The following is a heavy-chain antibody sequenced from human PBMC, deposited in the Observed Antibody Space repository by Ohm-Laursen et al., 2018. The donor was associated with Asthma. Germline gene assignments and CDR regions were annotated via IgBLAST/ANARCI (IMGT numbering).Heavy chain of an antibody. CDR3: ATLSWYASQY. D-gene: IGHD2-2*01. CDR2: IKPDGSQT. V-gene: IGHV3-7*01. Sequence: SLRLSCAASGFTFSGSWMIWVRQAQGKGLQWLGFIKPDGSQTYYADSMEGRFSISRDNSKNSLYLQMSSLRGEDTAIYYCATLSWYASQYWGQGTLVTVSS. J-gene: IGHJ4*02. CDR1: GFTFSGSW.